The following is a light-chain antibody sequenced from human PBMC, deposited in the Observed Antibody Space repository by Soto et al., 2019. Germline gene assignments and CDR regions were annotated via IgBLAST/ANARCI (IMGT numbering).Light chain of an antibody. CDR3: AAWDDSLSAWV. V-gene: IGLV1-47*01. CDR1: SSNIGSNY. CDR2: RNN. J-gene: IGLJ3*02. Sequence: QSVLTQPPSASGTPGQRVTISCSGSSSNIGSNYVYWYQQLPGTAPKLLIYRNNQRPSGVPDRFAGSKSGTSASLAISGLRSEDEAEYYCAAWDDSLSAWVFGGGTKLTV.